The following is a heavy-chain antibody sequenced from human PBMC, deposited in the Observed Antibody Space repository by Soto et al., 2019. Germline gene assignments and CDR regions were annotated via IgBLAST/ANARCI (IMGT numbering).Heavy chain of an antibody. J-gene: IGHJ4*02. D-gene: IGHD6-13*01. CDR2: INSDGSSK. CDR3: ARGLGIAAAGLDY. Sequence: GGSLRLSCAASGFTFSSYWMHWVRQAPGKGLVWVSRINSDGSSKSYADSVKGRFTISRDNAKNTLYLQMNSLRAEDTAVYYCARGLGIAAAGLDYWGQGTLVTVSS. V-gene: IGHV3-74*01. CDR1: GFTFSSYW.